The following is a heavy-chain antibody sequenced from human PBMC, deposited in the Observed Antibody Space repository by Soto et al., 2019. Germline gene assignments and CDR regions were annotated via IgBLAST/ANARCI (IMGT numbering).Heavy chain of an antibody. CDR2: ISYDGSNK. V-gene: IGHV3-30*18. CDR3: AEDGLRGGYYRRGYFDY. Sequence: QVQLVESGGGVVQPGRSLRLSCAASGFTFSSYGMHWVRQAPGKGLEWVAVISYDGSNKYYADSVKGRFTISRDNSKNPLYLQMNRRRAEDTAVYYCAEDGLRGGYYRRGYFDYWGKGTLVTVSS. D-gene: IGHD3-22*01. J-gene: IGHJ4*02. CDR1: GFTFSSYG.